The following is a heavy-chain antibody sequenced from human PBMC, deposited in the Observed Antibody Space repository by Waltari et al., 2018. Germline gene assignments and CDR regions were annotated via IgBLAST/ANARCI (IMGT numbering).Heavy chain of an antibody. D-gene: IGHD2-2*01. Sequence: QVQLQQWGAGLLKPSETLSLTCAVYGGSFSGYYWSWIRQPPGKGLEWIGEINHSGSTNYNPSLKSRVTISVDTSKNQFSLKLSSVTAADTAVYYCASSGKYQLLARSGYFQHRGQGTLVTVSS. CDR2: INHSGST. J-gene: IGHJ1*01. V-gene: IGHV4-34*01. CDR3: ASSGKYQLLARSGYFQH. CDR1: GGSFSGYY.